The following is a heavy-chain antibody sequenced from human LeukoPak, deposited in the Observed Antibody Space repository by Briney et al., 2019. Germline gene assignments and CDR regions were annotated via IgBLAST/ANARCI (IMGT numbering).Heavy chain of an antibody. CDR3: ARNTVVTPSEAFDI. CDR1: GGSFSGYY. V-gene: IGHV4-34*01. CDR2: INHSGST. Sequence: PSETLSLTCAVCGGSFSGYYWSLIRQPPGKGLEWIGEINHSGSTNYNPSLKSRVTISVDTSKNQFSLKLSSVTAADTAVYYCARNTVVTPSEAFDIWGQGTMVTVSS. J-gene: IGHJ3*02. D-gene: IGHD4-23*01.